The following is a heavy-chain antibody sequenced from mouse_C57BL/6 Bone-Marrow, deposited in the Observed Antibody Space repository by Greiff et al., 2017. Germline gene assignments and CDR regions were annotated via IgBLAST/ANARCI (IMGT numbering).Heavy chain of an antibody. CDR3: ASTMVTKYWYFDV. J-gene: IGHJ1*03. CDR2: IYPRSGNT. CDR1: GYTFTSYG. V-gene: IGHV1-81*01. D-gene: IGHD2-1*01. Sequence: QVQLQQSGAELARPGASVKLSCKASGYTFTSYGISWVKQRTGQGLEWIGEIYPRSGNTYYNEKFKGKATLTADKSSSTAYMELRSLTSEDSAVYFCASTMVTKYWYFDVWGTGTTVTVSS.